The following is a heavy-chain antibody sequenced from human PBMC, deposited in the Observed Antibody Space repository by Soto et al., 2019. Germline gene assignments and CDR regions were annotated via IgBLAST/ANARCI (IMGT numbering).Heavy chain of an antibody. CDR1: GFTFTNYY. V-gene: IGHV1-18*01. Sequence: QVQLVQSGAEVKKPGASVKVSCKTSGFTFTNYYINWVRQAPGQGLEVMGWISAYSGNTNYAQNLQGRVTMTTDTPASTAYLELRSLRSDDTAVYFCARVDTYYVNWYFDYWGQGTLVTVSS. D-gene: IGHD1-1*01. CDR2: ISAYSGNT. J-gene: IGHJ4*02. CDR3: ARVDTYYVNWYFDY.